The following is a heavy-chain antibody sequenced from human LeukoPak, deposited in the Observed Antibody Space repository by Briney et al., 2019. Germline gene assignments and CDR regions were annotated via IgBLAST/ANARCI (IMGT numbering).Heavy chain of an antibody. D-gene: IGHD3-3*01. V-gene: IGHV4-34*01. CDR2: INHSGST. J-gene: IGHJ4*02. CDR3: ARGYHSYDFWSGYYPLLYFDY. CDR1: GGSFSGYY. Sequence: SETLSLTCAVYGGSFSGYYWSWIRQPPGKGLEWIGEINHSGSTNYNPSLKSRVTISVDTSKNQFSLKLSSVTAADTAVYYCARGYHSYDFWSGYYPLLYFDYWGQGTLVTLSS.